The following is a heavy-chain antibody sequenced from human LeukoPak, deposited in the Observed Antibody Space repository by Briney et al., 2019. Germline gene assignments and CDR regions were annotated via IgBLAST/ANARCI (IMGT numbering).Heavy chain of an antibody. Sequence: GGSLRLSCAASGFTFSSYGMHWVRQAPGKGLEWVAVISYDGSNKYYADSVKGRFTISRDNSKSTLYLQMNSLRAEDTAVYYCARGSPLRDCSGGNCYYFDYWGQGTLVTVSS. CDR2: ISYDGSNK. D-gene: IGHD2-15*01. V-gene: IGHV3-30*03. CDR3: ARGSPLRDCSGGNCYYFDY. J-gene: IGHJ4*02. CDR1: GFTFSSYG.